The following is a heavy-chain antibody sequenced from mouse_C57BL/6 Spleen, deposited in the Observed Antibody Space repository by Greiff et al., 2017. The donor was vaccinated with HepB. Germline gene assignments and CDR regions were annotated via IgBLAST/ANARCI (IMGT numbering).Heavy chain of an antibody. CDR2: IDPSDSYT. Sequence: QVQLKQPGAELVMPGASVKLSCKASGYTFTSYWMHWVKQRPGQGLEWIGEIDPSDSYTNYNQKFKGKSTLTVDKSSSTAYMQLSSLTSEDSAVYYCAIYYYGSSAYWGQGTTLTVSS. CDR3: AIYYYGSSAY. D-gene: IGHD1-1*01. CDR1: GYTFTSYW. J-gene: IGHJ2*01. V-gene: IGHV1-69*01.